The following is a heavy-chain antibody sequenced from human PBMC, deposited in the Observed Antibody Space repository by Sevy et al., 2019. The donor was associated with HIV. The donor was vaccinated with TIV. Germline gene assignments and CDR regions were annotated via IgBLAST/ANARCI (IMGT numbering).Heavy chain of an antibody. J-gene: IGHJ6*03. CDR3: AKVPAGGTTLYYYYYMDV. CDR1: GFTFSSYG. V-gene: IGHV3-30*02. CDR2: IRYDGSNK. D-gene: IGHD1-7*01. Sequence: GGSLRLSCAASGFTFSSYGMHWVRQAPGKGLEWVAFIRYDGSNKYYADSVKGRFTISRDNPKNTLYLQMNSLRAEDTAVYYCAKVPAGGTTLYYYYYMDVWGKGTTVTVSS.